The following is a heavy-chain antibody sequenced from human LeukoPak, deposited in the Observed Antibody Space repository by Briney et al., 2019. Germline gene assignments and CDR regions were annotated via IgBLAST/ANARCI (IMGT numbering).Heavy chain of an antibody. CDR3: AKLKSALIVVGA. V-gene: IGHV3-23*01. D-gene: IGHD3-22*01. J-gene: IGHJ5*02. CDR2: MSGAGDIA. Sequence: GGSLRLSCAASGFTFSRSSLSWVRQAPGQGLEWVSSMSGAGDIAHYAGSVRGRFTISRDNSRNTLYLQMNSLRADDTAVYYCAKLKSALIVVGAWGQGIRVAVSS. CDR1: GFTFSRSS.